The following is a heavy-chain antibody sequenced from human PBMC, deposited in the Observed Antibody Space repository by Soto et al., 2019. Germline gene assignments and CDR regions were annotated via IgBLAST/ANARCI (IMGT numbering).Heavy chain of an antibody. J-gene: IGHJ6*03. D-gene: IGHD3-10*01. V-gene: IGHV3-23*01. CDR3: AKFRGTNLYYYSMDV. Sequence: GGSLRLSCGASRFTFSSYAMSWVRQAPGKGLEWVSGISGSGRSTYYADSVKGRFTISRDNSKDTLYLQMNSLRAEDTAVYYCAKFRGTNLYYYSMDVWGKGTTVTVSS. CDR2: ISGSGRST. CDR1: RFTFSSYA.